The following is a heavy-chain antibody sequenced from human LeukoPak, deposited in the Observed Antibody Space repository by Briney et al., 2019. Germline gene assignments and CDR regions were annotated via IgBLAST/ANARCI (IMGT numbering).Heavy chain of an antibody. V-gene: IGHV3-74*01. D-gene: IGHD7-27*01. CDR1: GFNFASHW. Sequence: GGSLRLSCAASGFNFASHWMHWVRQTPGKGLVWVSRVNSGGSGTSYADSVEGRFTISRDNAKNTLHLQMNSLRAEDTAVYYCAASLGPLTEYWGQGTLVTVSP. CDR2: VNSGGSGT. CDR3: AASLGPLTEY. J-gene: IGHJ4*02.